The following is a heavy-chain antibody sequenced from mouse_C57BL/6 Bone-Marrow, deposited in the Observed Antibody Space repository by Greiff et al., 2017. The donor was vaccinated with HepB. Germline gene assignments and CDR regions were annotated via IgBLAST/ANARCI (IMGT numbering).Heavy chain of an antibody. D-gene: IGHD2-2*01. CDR2: ISNLAYSS. CDR1: GFTFSDYG. V-gene: IGHV5-15*01. CDR3: ARHGFHYAMDY. Sequence: EVKVVESGGGLVQPGGSLKLSCAASGFTFSDYGMAWVRQAPRKGPEWVAFISNLAYSSYYADTVTGGFTIARENAKNTLYLEMSSLRSEDTAMYYCARHGFHYAMDYWGQGTSVTVSS. J-gene: IGHJ4*01.